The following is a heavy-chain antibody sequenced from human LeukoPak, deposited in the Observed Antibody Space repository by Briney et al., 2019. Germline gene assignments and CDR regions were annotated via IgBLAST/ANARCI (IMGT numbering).Heavy chain of an antibody. D-gene: IGHD3-16*02. CDR1: GGSFSGYY. CDR3: ARETFYDYVWGSYRGDFDY. V-gene: IGHV4-34*01. CDR2: INHSGST. Sequence: SETLSLTCAVYGGSFSGYYWSWIRQPPGKGLEWIGEINHSGSTNYNPSLKSRVTISVDTSKNQFSLKLSSVTAADTAVYYCARETFYDYVWGSYRGDFDYWGQGTLVTVSS. J-gene: IGHJ4*02.